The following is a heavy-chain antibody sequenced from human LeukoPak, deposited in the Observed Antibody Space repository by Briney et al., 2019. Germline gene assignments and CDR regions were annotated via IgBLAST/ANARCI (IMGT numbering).Heavy chain of an antibody. D-gene: IGHD1-26*01. CDR3: AKTSLVGGDFDY. V-gene: IGHV3-74*01. CDR2: IDNGGSDT. Sequence: GGSLRLSCAASGFTFSNYWMHWVHQAPGKGLVWVSRIDNGGSDTRHADSVKGRFTISRDNAKNTLYLQMNSLRAEDTAVYYCAKTSLVGGDFDYWGQGTLVTVSS. J-gene: IGHJ4*02. CDR1: GFTFSNYW.